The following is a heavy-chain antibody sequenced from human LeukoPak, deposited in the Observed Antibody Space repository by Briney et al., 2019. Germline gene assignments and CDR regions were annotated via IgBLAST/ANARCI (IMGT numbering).Heavy chain of an antibody. V-gene: IGHV4-34*01. CDR3: ARAGFARAPLRGTPLDY. D-gene: IGHD1-1*01. Sequence: SETLSLTCAVYGVSFSDYYWSWIRQPPGKGLEWIGEINHSRSTNCNPSLKSRVTISVDTSKNQFSLKPSSVTAADTAVYYCARAGFARAPLRGTPLDYWGQGTLVTVSS. CDR2: INHSRST. CDR1: GVSFSDYY. J-gene: IGHJ4*02.